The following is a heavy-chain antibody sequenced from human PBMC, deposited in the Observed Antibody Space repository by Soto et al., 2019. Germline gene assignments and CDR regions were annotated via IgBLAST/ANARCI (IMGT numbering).Heavy chain of an antibody. CDR2: ISSSSSYT. V-gene: IGHV3-11*05. CDR3: ARDEGEHYSRHDY. J-gene: IGHJ4*02. CDR1: GFTFSDYY. Sequence: QVQLVESGGGLVKPGGSLRLSCAASGFTFSDYYMSWIRQAPGKGLEWVSYISSSSSYTNYADSVKGRFTISRDNAKNSLSLQMNSLRAEDTAVYYCARDEGEHYSRHDYWGQGTLVTVSS. D-gene: IGHD3-16*01.